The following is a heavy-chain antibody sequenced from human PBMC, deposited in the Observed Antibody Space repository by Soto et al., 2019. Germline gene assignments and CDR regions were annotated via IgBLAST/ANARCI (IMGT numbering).Heavy chain of an antibody. CDR3: ARKSVDFPFDY. Sequence: SETLSLTCAVYGGSFSGYYWSWIRQPPGKGLEWIGEINHSGSTNYNPSLKSRVTISVDTSKNQFSLKLSSVTAADTAVYYCARKSVDFPFDYWGQGXLVTVYS. CDR1: GGSFSGYY. CDR2: INHSGST. V-gene: IGHV4-34*01. J-gene: IGHJ4*02. D-gene: IGHD2-21*01.